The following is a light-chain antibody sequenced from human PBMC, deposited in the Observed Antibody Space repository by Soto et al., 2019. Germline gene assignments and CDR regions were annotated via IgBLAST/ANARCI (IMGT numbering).Light chain of an antibody. CDR1: SSNIGSNY. CDR2: RDS. J-gene: IGLJ1*01. CDR3: AAWDDSLSGYV. V-gene: IGLV1-47*01. Sequence: QSVLTQPPSASGTPGQRVTISCSGSSSNIGSNYVFWYQQLPGMAPKLLIYRDSHRPSGVPDRFSAFKSATSASLAISGLRSEDEADYYCAAWDDSLSGYVFGTGTKLTVL.